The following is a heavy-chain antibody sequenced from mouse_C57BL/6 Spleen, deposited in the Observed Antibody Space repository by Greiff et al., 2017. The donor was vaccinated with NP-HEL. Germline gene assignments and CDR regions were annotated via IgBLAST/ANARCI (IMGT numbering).Heavy chain of an antibody. CDR1: GYTFTSYT. D-gene: IGHD2-4*01. J-gene: IGHJ4*01. CDR2: INPSSGYT. CDR3: ARSVGLRREGYYAMDY. Sequence: VQLQQSGAELARPGASVKMSCKASGYTFTSYTMHWVKQRPGQGLEWIGYINPSSGYTKYNQKFKDKATLTADKSSSTAYMQLSSLTSEDSAVYYSARSVGLRREGYYAMDYWGQGTSVTVSS. V-gene: IGHV1-4*01.